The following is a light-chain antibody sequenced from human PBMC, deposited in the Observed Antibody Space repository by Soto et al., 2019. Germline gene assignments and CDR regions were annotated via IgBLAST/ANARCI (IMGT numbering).Light chain of an antibody. CDR3: QSYDSTLSARYV. Sequence: QSVLTQPASVSGSLGQSITISCTGTSSDIGGYKYVSWYQQHPGKAPKLIIFEVSNRPSGVSDRFSGSNSGNTASLTISGLQAEDEADYYCQSYDSTLSARYVFGTGTKVTVL. V-gene: IGLV2-14*01. J-gene: IGLJ1*01. CDR1: SSDIGGYKY. CDR2: EVS.